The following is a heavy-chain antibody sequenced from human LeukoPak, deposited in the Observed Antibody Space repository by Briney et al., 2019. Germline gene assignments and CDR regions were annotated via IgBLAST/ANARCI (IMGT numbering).Heavy chain of an antibody. Sequence: GGSLRLSCAASGFTFSSYAMHWVRQAPGKGLEWVSGISWNSGSIGYADSVKGRFTISRDNANNSLYLQMNSLRAEDTALYYCAKDRGYSFEHFDYWGQGTLVTVSS. CDR1: GFTFSSYA. V-gene: IGHV3-9*01. CDR3: AKDRGYSFEHFDY. D-gene: IGHD5-18*01. CDR2: ISWNSGSI. J-gene: IGHJ4*02.